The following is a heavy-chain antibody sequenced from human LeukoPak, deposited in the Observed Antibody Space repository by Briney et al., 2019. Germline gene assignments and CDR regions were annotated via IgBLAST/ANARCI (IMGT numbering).Heavy chain of an antibody. CDR1: GYTFTSYY. J-gene: IGHJ4*02. CDR2: INPSGGST. V-gene: IGHV1-46*01. Sequence: ASVNVSCKASGYTFTSYYMHWVRQAPGQGLEWMGIINPSGGSTSYAQKFQGRVTMTRDTSTSTVYMELSSLRSEDTAVYYCARSDDYVWGSYRYFLDYWGQGTLVTVSS. CDR3: ARSDDYVWGSYRYFLDY. D-gene: IGHD3-16*02.